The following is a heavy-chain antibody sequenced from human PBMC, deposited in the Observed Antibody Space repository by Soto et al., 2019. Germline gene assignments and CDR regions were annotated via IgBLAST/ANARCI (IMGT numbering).Heavy chain of an antibody. V-gene: IGHV3-21*01. Sequence: EVQLVESGGGLVKPGGSLRLSCAASGFTFSSYSMNWVRQAPGKGLEWVSSISSSSSYIYYADSVKGRFTISRDNAKNSLYLQMNSLRAEDTAVYYCARGSFIAVAGTWDFDLWGRGTLVTVSS. D-gene: IGHD6-19*01. CDR2: ISSSSSYI. J-gene: IGHJ2*01. CDR3: ARGSFIAVAGTWDFDL. CDR1: GFTFSSYS.